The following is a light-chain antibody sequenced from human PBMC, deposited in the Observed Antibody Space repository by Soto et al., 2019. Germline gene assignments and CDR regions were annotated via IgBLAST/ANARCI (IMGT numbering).Light chain of an antibody. CDR2: DAS. CDR1: QSVGSY. V-gene: IGKV3-11*01. J-gene: IGKJ4*01. Sequence: EIVLTQSPGTLSLSPGERATLSCRASQSVGSYLAWYQQRPGQAPRLLIYDASNRATGIPARFSGSGSGTDFTLTISSLEPEDFAVYYCQQRFIWPPLTFGGGTKVDIK. CDR3: QQRFIWPPLT.